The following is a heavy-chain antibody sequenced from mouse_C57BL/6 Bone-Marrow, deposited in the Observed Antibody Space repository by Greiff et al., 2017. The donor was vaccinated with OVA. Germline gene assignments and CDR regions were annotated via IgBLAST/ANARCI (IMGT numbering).Heavy chain of an antibody. J-gene: IGHJ4*01. CDR1: GYTFTSYW. Sequence: QVQLQQPGAELVMPGASVKLSCKASGYTFTSYWMHWVKQRPGQGLEWIGEIDPSDSYTNYNQKFKGKSTLTVDKSSSTAYMQLSSLTSEDSAVYYGAQGYYGSRGAMDYWGQGTSVTVSS. V-gene: IGHV1-69*01. CDR3: AQGYYGSRGAMDY. CDR2: IDPSDSYT. D-gene: IGHD1-1*01.